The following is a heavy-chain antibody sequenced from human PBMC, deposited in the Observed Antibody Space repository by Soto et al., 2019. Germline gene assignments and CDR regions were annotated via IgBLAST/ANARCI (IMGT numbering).Heavy chain of an antibody. CDR1: GYSFTSYW. CDR3: ARRQDYGGNWGPNYFDY. J-gene: IGHJ4*02. CDR2: IYPGDSDT. Sequence: GESLKISCKGSGYSFTSYWIGWVRQMPGKGLEWMGIIYPGDSDTRYSPSFQGQVTISADKSISTVYLQWSSLKASDTAMYYCARRQDYGGNWGPNYFDYWGQGTLVTVSS. V-gene: IGHV5-51*01. D-gene: IGHD4-17*01.